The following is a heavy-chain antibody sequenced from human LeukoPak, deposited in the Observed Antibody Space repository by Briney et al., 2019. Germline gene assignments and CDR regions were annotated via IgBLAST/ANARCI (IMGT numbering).Heavy chain of an antibody. CDR3: ASLGFRETGTGDNAFDI. CDR1: GGTFSSYA. V-gene: IGHV1-69*13. J-gene: IGHJ3*02. CDR2: IIPIFGTA. D-gene: IGHD1-1*01. Sequence: SVKVSCKASGGTFSSYAISWVRQAPGQGLEWMGGIIPIFGTANYAQKFQGRVTITADESTSTAYMELSSLRSEDTAVYYCASLGFRETGTGDNAFDIWGQGTMVTVSS.